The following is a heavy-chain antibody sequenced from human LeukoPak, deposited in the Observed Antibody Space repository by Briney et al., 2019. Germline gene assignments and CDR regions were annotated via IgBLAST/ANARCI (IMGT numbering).Heavy chain of an antibody. CDR3: VRVWYFDSLDAFDI. J-gene: IGHJ3*02. Sequence: SETLSLTCSASDDSIYSSDYYWGWIRQPPGKGLEWIGSIYFSGSTLHNPSLKSLVTISVDTSKNQFSQKLSSVTAADTVVYCGVRVWYFDSLDAFDIWGQGTRVTVSS. CDR1: DDSIYSSDYY. V-gene: IGHV4-39*07. CDR2: IYFSGST. D-gene: IGHD3-22*01.